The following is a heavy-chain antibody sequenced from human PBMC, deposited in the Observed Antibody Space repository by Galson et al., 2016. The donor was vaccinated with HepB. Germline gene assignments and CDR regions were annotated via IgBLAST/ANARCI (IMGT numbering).Heavy chain of an antibody. CDR1: GYNFNSYW. CDR2: IYPRDSDT. J-gene: IGHJ4*02. D-gene: IGHD3-16*01. Sequence: QSGAEVKKPGESLKISCKASGYNFNSYWIAWVRQMPGKGLEWMGSIYPRDSDTRYSTSFQGQVTISLDKSIGTAYLHWSSLKASNTAMYFCARHWGTAAESDFWGQGTRVTVSS. V-gene: IGHV5-51*01. CDR3: ARHWGTAAESDF.